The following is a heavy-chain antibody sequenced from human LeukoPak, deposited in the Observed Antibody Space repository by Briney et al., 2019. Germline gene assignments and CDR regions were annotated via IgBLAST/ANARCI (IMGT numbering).Heavy chain of an antibody. CDR2: MYYSGST. V-gene: IGHV4-59*01. Sequence: SETLSLTCTVSGGSISSYYWSWIRQPPGKGLEWIGYMYYSGSTNYNPSLKSRVTISVDTSKNQFSLKLSSVTAADTAVYYCARSRTGGGYYYWYFDLWGRGTLVTVSS. J-gene: IGHJ2*01. D-gene: IGHD3-22*01. CDR3: ARSRTGGGYYYWYFDL. CDR1: GGSISSYY.